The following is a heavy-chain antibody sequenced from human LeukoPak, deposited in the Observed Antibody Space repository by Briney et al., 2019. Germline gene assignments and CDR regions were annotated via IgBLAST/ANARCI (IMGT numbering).Heavy chain of an antibody. CDR3: ASQIAARPGSPFDY. CDR2: ISGYNGYT. D-gene: IGHD6-6*01. CDR1: GYTFTNYG. V-gene: IGHV1-18*01. J-gene: IGHJ4*02. Sequence: ASVKVSCKASGYTFTNYGVSWVRQAPGQGLEWMGWISGYNGYTNYAQKFQGRVTMTRDTSTSTVYMELSSLRSEDTAVYYCASQIAARPGSPFDYWGQGTLVTVSS.